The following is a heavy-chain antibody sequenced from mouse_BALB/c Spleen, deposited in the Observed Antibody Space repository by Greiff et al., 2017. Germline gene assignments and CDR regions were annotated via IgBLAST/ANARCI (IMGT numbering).Heavy chain of an antibody. Sequence: EVKVEESGGGLVQPGGSMKLSCVASGFTFSNYWMNWVRQSPEKGLEWVAEIRLKSNNYATHYAESVKGRFTISRDDSKSSVYLQMNNLRAEDTGIYYCTRNLWYYAMDYWGQGTSVTVSS. J-gene: IGHJ4*01. V-gene: IGHV6-6*02. CDR3: TRNLWYYAMDY. CDR1: GFTFSNYW. CDR2: IRLKSNNYAT.